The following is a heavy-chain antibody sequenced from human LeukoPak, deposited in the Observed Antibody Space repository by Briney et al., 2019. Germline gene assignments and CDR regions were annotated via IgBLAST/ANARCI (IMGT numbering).Heavy chain of an antibody. J-gene: IGHJ4*02. Sequence: GSLRLSCAASGFTFSSYAMSWVRQPPGKGLEWIGEIYHSGSTNYNPSLKSRVTISVDKSKNQFSLKLSSVTAADTAVYYCASAAAAGNEGNFDYWGQGTLVTVSS. D-gene: IGHD6-13*01. CDR2: IYHSGST. V-gene: IGHV4-4*02. CDR3: ASAAAAGNEGNFDY. CDR1: GFTFSSYAM.